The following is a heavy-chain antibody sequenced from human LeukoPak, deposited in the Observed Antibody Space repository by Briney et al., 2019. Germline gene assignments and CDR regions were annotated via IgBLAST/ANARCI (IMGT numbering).Heavy chain of an antibody. Sequence: PGGSLRLSCAASGFTFSSYAVHWVRQAPGKGLEWVAVISYDGGHIYYADSVKGRFTISRDNSKNTLYLQMKSPRAEDTAVYYCARDKGGSGSYYQIYYFDYWGQGTLVTVSS. D-gene: IGHD3-10*01. CDR2: ISYDGGHI. CDR3: ARDKGGSGSYYQIYYFDY. CDR1: GFTFSSYA. V-gene: IGHV3-30-3*01. J-gene: IGHJ4*02.